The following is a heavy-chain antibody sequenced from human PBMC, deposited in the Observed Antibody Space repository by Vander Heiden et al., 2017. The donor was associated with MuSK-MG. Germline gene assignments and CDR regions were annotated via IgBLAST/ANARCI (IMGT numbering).Heavy chain of an antibody. CDR2: VTTTSAYI. Sequence: EVQLVESGGGLVKPGGSLRLSGAASGFTFSSYSMNWVRQAPGKGLEWVSSVTTTSAYIYYADSVKGRFTISRDDAKNSLYLQMNSLRAEDTAVYYCARDRVGATGDAFDNWGQGTMVTVSS. V-gene: IGHV3-21*01. CDR1: GFTFSSYS. D-gene: IGHD1-26*01. J-gene: IGHJ3*02. CDR3: ARDRVGATGDAFDN.